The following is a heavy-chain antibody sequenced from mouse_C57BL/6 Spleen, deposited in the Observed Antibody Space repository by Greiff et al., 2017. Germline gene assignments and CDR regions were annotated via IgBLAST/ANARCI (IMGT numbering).Heavy chain of an antibody. CDR3: ARKRYAMDY. CDR1: GYTFTSYW. V-gene: IGHV1-59*01. Sequence: QVQLQQSGAELVRPGTSVKLSCKASGYTFTSYWMHWVKQRPGQGLEWIGVIDPSDSYTNYNQKFKGKATLTVDTCTRTAYMQISRLTSEDSAVYYCARKRYAMDYWGQGTSVTVSS. J-gene: IGHJ4*01. CDR2: IDPSDSYT.